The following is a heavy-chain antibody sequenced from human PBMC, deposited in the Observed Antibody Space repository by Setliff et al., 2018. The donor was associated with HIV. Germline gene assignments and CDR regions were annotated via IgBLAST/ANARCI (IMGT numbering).Heavy chain of an antibody. Sequence: LRLSCAASELTFSNYAMTWVRQAPGKGLEWVSSLSGSGGSTYYSDSVKGRFTISRDNSKNTLYLRMNSLRAEDTAVYYCAQAQTSVSGSYYQYLQHWGQGTLVTVSS. CDR2: LSGSGGST. J-gene: IGHJ1*01. D-gene: IGHD3-10*01. CDR1: ELTFSNYA. CDR3: AQAQTSVSGSYYQYLQH. V-gene: IGHV3-23*01.